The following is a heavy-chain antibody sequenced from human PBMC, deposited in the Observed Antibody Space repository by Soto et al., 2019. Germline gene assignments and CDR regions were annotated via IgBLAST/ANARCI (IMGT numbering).Heavy chain of an antibody. J-gene: IGHJ5*02. D-gene: IGHD5-18*01. V-gene: IGHV3-21*06. CDR1: GFSFDRYG. CDR2: ISGGGRYI. Sequence: PGGSLRLSCAASGFSFDRYGMSWVRQAPGKGLEWVSSISGGGRYIYYADSVRGRFTISRDNTENSLFLHMDSLRVDDTGVYFCTRDPDDTSLDNYFAPWGQGSRVTVSS. CDR3: TRDPDDTSLDNYFAP.